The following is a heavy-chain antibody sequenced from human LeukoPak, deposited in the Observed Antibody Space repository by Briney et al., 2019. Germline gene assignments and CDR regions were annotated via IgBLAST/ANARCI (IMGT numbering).Heavy chain of an antibody. V-gene: IGHV4-34*01. D-gene: IGHD1-26*01. CDR1: GGSFSGYY. CDR2: INHSGST. CDR3: ARGRLGTYYRGGYFYYGMDV. Sequence: SETLSLTCAVYGGSFSGYYWSWIRQPPGKGLEWIGEINHSGSTNYNPSLKSRVTISVDTSKNQFSLKLSSVTVADTAVYYCARGRLGTYYRGGYFYYGMDVWGQGTTVTVS. J-gene: IGHJ6*02.